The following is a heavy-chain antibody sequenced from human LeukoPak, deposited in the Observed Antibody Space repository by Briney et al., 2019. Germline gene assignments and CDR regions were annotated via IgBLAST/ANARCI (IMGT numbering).Heavy chain of an antibody. CDR3: ARGQGALADYYMDV. Sequence: ASVKVSCKASGGTFSSYAISWVGQAPGQGLEWMGGIIPIFGTANYAQKFQGRVTITTDESTSTAYMELSSLRSEDTAVYYCARGQGALADYYMDVWGKGTTVTVSS. D-gene: IGHD3-3*02. V-gene: IGHV1-69*05. J-gene: IGHJ6*03. CDR2: IIPIFGTA. CDR1: GGTFSSYA.